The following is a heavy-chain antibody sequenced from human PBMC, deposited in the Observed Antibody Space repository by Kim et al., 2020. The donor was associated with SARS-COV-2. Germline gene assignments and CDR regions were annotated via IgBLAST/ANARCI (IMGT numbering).Heavy chain of an antibody. CDR3: AGQGSSSFHTRGPFDY. CDR1: GGSISSSSYY. CDR2: IYYSGST. D-gene: IGHD6-13*01. Sequence: SETLSLTCTVSGGSISSSSYYWGWIRQPPGKGLEWIGSIYYSGSTYYNPSLKSRVTISVDTSKNQFSLKLSSVTAADTAVYYCAGQGSSSFHTRGPFDYWGQGTLVTVSS. J-gene: IGHJ4*02. V-gene: IGHV4-39*01.